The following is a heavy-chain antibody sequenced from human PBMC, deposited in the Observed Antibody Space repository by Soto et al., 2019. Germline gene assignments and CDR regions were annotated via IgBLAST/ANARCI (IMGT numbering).Heavy chain of an antibody. D-gene: IGHD6-13*01. CDR2: INHSGST. V-gene: IGHV4-39*07. J-gene: IGHJ4*02. CDR3: ARADSREFDY. CDR1: GGSISSGGYY. Sequence: SETLSLTCTVSGGSISSGGYYWSWIRQPPGKGLEWIGEINHSGSTNYNPSLKSRVTISVDTSKNQFSLKLSSVTAADTAVYYCARADSREFDYWGQGTPVTVS.